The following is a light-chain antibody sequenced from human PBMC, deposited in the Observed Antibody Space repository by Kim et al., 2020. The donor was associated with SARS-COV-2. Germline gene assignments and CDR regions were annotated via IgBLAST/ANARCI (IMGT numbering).Light chain of an antibody. Sequence: SSELTQDPAVSVALGQTVRITCQGDSLRNYYASWYQQKPGQAPVLVIYGKNNRPSGIPDRFSGSSSGNTASLTITGAQAEDEAEYYCNSRDSSGNHLWVF. CDR2: GKN. CDR3: NSRDSSGNHLWV. J-gene: IGLJ3*02. V-gene: IGLV3-19*01. CDR1: SLRNYY.